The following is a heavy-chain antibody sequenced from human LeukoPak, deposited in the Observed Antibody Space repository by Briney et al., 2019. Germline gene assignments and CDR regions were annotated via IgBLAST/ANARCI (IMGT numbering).Heavy chain of an antibody. CDR1: GYTFTSYG. CDR3: ARDGQLDYFGNYYYYYYMDV. CDR2: ISAYNGNT. D-gene: IGHD6-6*01. J-gene: IGHJ6*03. V-gene: IGHV1-18*01. Sequence: ASVKVSCKASGYTFTSYGISWVRQAPGQGLEWMGWISAYNGNTNYAQKLQGRVTMTTDTPTSTAYMELRSLRSDDTAVYYCARDGQLDYFGNYYYYYYMDVWGKGTTVTVSS.